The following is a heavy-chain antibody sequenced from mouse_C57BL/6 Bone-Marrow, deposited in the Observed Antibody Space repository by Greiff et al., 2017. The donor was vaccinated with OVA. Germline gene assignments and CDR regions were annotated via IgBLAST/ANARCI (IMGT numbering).Heavy chain of an antibody. J-gene: IGHJ3*01. CDR1: GFYINNTY. Sequence: VQLQQSVAELVRPGASVKLSCTASGFYINNTYMHWVKQRPEQGLEWIGRIDPANGTTKYAPKFQGKATITADTPPNTAYLQLSSLTSEDTAIYYCARGWLLRSFAYWGQGTLVTVSA. CDR2: IDPANGTT. V-gene: IGHV14-3*01. CDR3: ARGWLLRSFAY. D-gene: IGHD2-3*01.